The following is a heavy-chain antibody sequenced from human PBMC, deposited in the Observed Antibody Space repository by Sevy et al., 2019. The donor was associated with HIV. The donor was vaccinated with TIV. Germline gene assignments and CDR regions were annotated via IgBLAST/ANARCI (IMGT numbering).Heavy chain of an antibody. CDR1: GFTFSSYA. CDR2: LSGKGGST. V-gene: IGHV3-23*01. CDR3: AKDRIWELGDAFDI. J-gene: IGHJ3*02. Sequence: GGSLRLSCAASGFTFSSYAMSWVRQAPGKGLEWVSGLSGKGGSTNYADSVKGRFALSRDNSKNTLYLQMNNLRAEDTAIYFCAKDRIWELGDAFDIWGQGTMVTVSS. D-gene: IGHD1-7*01.